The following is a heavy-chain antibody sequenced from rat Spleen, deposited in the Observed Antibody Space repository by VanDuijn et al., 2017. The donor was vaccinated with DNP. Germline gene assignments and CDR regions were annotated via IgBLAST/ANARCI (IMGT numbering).Heavy chain of an antibody. D-gene: IGHD1-1*01. J-gene: IGHJ3*01. Sequence: EVQLVESGGGLVQPGNSLKLSCAASGFAFSDYNMAWVRQAPKKGLEWVTTISYDGGTTYYRDSVKGRFTISRDNAKSTLFLQMDSLRSEDTATYYCARQLLQWFTYWGQGSLVTVSS. CDR1: GFAFSDYN. CDR3: ARQLLQWFTY. CDR2: ISYDGGTT. V-gene: IGHV5-7*01.